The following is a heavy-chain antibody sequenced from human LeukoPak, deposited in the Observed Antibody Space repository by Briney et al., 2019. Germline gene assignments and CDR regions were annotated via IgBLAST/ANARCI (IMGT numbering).Heavy chain of an antibody. D-gene: IGHD6-6*01. CDR3: ARASSSSSWYYYYGMDV. V-gene: IGHV3-30-3*01. J-gene: IGHJ6*02. Sequence: GGSLRLSCAASGFTFSDYAMHWVRQAPGKGLEWVAVISYDGSNKYYADSVKGRFTISRDNSKNTLYLQMNSLRAEDTAVYYCARASSSSSWYYYYGMDVWGQGTTVTVSS. CDR1: GFTFSDYA. CDR2: ISYDGSNK.